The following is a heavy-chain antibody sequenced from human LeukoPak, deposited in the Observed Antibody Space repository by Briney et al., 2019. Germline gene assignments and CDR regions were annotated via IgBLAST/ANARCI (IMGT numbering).Heavy chain of an antibody. V-gene: IGHV4-59*01. Sequence: SETLSLTCTVSGGSISSYYWSWIRQPPGKGLEWIGYIYYSGSTNYNPSLKSRVTISVDTSKNQFSLKLSSVTAADTAVYYCARDSVAIAMEGVDAFDIWGQGTMVTVSS. CDR1: GGSISSYY. J-gene: IGHJ3*02. CDR2: IYYSGST. D-gene: IGHD6-19*01. CDR3: ARDSVAIAMEGVDAFDI.